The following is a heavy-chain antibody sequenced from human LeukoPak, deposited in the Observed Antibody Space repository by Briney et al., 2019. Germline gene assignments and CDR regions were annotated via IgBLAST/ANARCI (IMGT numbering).Heavy chain of an antibody. CDR2: ISWNSCSI. CDR3: AKDIRYGTKGCVDY. Sequence: PGCALPLPRPRCRWTFHDYFMQWLGQAPGKGLAGVSGISWNSCSIGFPASVKGRFTITRENAKNSLYLQMNSLRAEDTALYYCAKDIRYGTKGCVDYWGQGTLVTVSS. V-gene: IGHV3-9*01. D-gene: IGHD2-8*01. CDR1: RWTFHDYF. J-gene: IGHJ4*02.